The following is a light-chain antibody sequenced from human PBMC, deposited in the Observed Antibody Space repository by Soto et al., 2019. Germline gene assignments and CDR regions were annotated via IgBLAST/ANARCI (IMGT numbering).Light chain of an antibody. CDR2: DAS. Sequence: DIQMTQSPSTLSASVGDRVTITCRASQSISSWLDWYQQKPGKAPKLLIYDASSLESGVPSRFSGSGSGTEFTLTISGLQPDDFATYYCQQYNSYSWTFGQGTKVEIK. J-gene: IGKJ1*01. CDR3: QQYNSYSWT. V-gene: IGKV1-5*01. CDR1: QSISSW.